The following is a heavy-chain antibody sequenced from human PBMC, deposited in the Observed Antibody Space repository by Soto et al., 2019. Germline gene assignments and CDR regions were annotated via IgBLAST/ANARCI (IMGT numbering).Heavy chain of an antibody. D-gene: IGHD2-15*01. CDR3: ARDQGLCSGGSCWGYFDY. J-gene: IGHJ4*02. CDR1: GYTFTNNA. V-gene: IGHV1-3*01. Sequence: ASVKVSCKASGYTFTNNAIHWLRQAPGQRLEWMGWINAANGNTKYSQKFQGRVTITRDTSASTAYMELSSLRSEDTAVYYCARDQGLCSGGSCWGYFDYWGQGTLVTVSS. CDR2: INAANGNT.